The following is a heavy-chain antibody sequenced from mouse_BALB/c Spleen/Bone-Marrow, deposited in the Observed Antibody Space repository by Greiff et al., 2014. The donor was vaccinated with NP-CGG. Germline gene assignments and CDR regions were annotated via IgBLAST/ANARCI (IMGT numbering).Heavy chain of an antibody. V-gene: IGHV1S130*01. J-gene: IGHJ4*01. CDR2: IHPNSGNT. CDR3: ERAGGKYGEYVMDY. D-gene: IGHD2-1*01. Sequence: VQRVESGSVLVRPGASVKLSCKASGYTFTSSWIHWAKQRPGQGLEWIGEIHPNSGNTNYNEKFKDKATLTVDTSSKTAYVDFSSMTSVNSEVNDCERAGGKYGEYVMDYWGQGTSVTVSS. CDR1: GYTFTSSW.